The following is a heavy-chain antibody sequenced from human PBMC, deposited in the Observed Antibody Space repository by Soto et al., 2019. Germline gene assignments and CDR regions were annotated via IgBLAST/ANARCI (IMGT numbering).Heavy chain of an antibody. D-gene: IGHD3-22*01. CDR2: IYYSGGT. Sequence: WTWIRQHPGKGLEWIGYIYYSGGTYYNPSLKSRITISVDTSKNQFSLKLSSVTAADTAVYYCAGITMIAPFDYWGQGTLVTVSS. V-gene: IGHV4-31*02. CDR3: AGITMIAPFDY. J-gene: IGHJ4*02.